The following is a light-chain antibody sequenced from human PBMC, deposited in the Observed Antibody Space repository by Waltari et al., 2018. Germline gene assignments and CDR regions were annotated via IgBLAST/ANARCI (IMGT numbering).Light chain of an antibody. J-gene: IGKJ2*02. CDR1: QSVLSSTNSNNY. CDR3: QQYYTTPCT. Sequence: DIVLTPSPDSLALSLGERATISCRSSQSVLSSTNSNNYFSWYQQRPGQPPKLLFSWASTPVSGVPDRCDGSGSGTDFTRTISSLQAEDLAVYYCQQYYTTPCTFGQGTRLEIK. CDR2: WAS. V-gene: IGKV4-1*01.